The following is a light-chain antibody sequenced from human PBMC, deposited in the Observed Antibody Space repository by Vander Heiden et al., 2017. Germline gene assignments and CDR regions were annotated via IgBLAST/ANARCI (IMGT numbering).Light chain of an antibody. CDR2: AAS. V-gene: IGKV1-39*01. J-gene: IGKJ1*01. CDR1: QSISNY. Sequence: DIQMTQSPSSLSASVGDRVTITCRASQSISNYLNWYRQKPGKAPKLLIYAASNLQSGVPSRFSGSGSGTDFTLTISSLQPEDFATYFCQQSFTIPVTFGQGTKVEIK. CDR3: QQSFTIPVT.